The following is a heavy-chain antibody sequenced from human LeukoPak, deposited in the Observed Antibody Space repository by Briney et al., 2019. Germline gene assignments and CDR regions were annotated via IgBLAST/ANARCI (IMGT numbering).Heavy chain of an antibody. Sequence: PGGSLRLSCAASGFTFDDYGMSWVRQAPGKGLEWVSGINWNGGSTGYADSVKGRFTISRDNAKNSLYLQMNSLRAEDTALYHCASSVITTTPVYFDYWGQGTLVIVS. CDR2: INWNGGST. CDR3: ASSVITTTPVYFDY. CDR1: GFTFDDYG. D-gene: IGHD3-9*01. J-gene: IGHJ4*02. V-gene: IGHV3-20*01.